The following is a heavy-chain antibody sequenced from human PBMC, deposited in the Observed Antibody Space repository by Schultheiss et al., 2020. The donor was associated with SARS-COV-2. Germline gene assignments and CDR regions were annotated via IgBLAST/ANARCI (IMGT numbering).Heavy chain of an antibody. Sequence: SQTLSLTCAISGDSVSSNSVAWNWIRQSPSRGLEWLRRTYYRSKWYNDYAVFVKSRITINPDTSKNQFSLQLNSVTPKDTAVYYCARDTGGQWSRKDAFDIWGQGTMVTVSS. J-gene: IGHJ3*02. V-gene: IGHV6-1*01. D-gene: IGHD6-19*01. CDR2: TYYRSKWYN. CDR1: GDSVSSNSVA. CDR3: ARDTGGQWSRKDAFDI.